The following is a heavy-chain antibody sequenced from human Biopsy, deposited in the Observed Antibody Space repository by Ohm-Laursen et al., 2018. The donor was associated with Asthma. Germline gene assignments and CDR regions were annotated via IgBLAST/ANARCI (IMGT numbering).Heavy chain of an antibody. V-gene: IGHV4-34*01. CDR2: INHRGST. D-gene: IGHD3-10*01. Sequence: SETLSLTCDVYPGSFSGFFWTWIRQSPGKGLEWIGEINHRGSTNYNPSLKSRVTLSVDTSKNQFSVKLRSVTAADTAVYYCARSPYYYGLLGPTRGFGVYAVWGHGTLVTVSS. CDR1: PGSFSGFF. CDR3: ARSPYYYGLLGPTRGFGVYAV. J-gene: IGHJ3*01.